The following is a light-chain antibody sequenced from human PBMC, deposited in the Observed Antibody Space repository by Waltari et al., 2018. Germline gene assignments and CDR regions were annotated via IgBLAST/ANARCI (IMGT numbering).Light chain of an antibody. Sequence: QSALTQPASVSGSPGPSITISCPGTSSDVGGFYYVHWYQPHPGKAPKLMIYEVSNRPSGVSNRFSGSKSGNTASLTISGLQPDDEADYYCNSYTSSITRVFGTGTKVTVL. J-gene: IGLJ1*01. CDR2: EVS. CDR3: NSYTSSITRV. CDR1: SSDVGGFYY. V-gene: IGLV2-14*01.